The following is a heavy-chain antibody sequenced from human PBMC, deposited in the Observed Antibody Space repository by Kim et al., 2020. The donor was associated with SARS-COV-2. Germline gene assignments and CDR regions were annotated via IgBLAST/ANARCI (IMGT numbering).Heavy chain of an antibody. CDR3: ARDSGFSTSWTDY. D-gene: IGHD6-13*01. V-gene: IGHV3-23*01. Sequence: YADAVKGRVTVSRDNSKTSLYLQMSSLRAEDTAVYYCARDSGFSTSWTDYWGQGTLVTVSS. J-gene: IGHJ4*02.